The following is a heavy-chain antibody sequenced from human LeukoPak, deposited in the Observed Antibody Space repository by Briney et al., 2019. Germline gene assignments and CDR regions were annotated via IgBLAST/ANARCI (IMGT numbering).Heavy chain of an antibody. CDR1: GGSFSGYY. D-gene: IGHD3-16*01. CDR3: ARHHAYDYVWGSYPRGAFDI. V-gene: IGHV4-34*01. J-gene: IGHJ3*02. CDR2: INHSGST. Sequence: SETLSLTCAVYGGSFSGYYWSWIRQPPGKGLEWIGEINHSGSTNCNPSLKSRVTISVDTSKNQFSLKLSSVTATDTAVYYCARHHAYDYVWGSYPRGAFDIWGQGTMVTVSS.